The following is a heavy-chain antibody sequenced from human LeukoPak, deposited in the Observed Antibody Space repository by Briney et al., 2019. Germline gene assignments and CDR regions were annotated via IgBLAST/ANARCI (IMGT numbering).Heavy chain of an antibody. Sequence: GGSLRLSCAASGFTFSSYEMNWVRQAPGKGLEWVSHISSSGSTIYYADSVKGRFTISRDNAKNSLYLQMNSLRAEDTAVYYCARTSSGWDNVDYWGQGTLVTVSS. D-gene: IGHD6-19*01. CDR1: GFTFSSYE. V-gene: IGHV3-48*03. CDR3: ARTSSGWDNVDY. J-gene: IGHJ4*02. CDR2: ISSSGSTI.